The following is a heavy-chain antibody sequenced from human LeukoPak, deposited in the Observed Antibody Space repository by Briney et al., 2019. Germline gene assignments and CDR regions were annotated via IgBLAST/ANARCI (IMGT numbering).Heavy chain of an antibody. Sequence: SVKVSCKASGGTFSSYAISWVRQAPGQGLEWMGRIIPILGIANYAQKFQGRVTITADKSTSTAYMELSSLRSEDTAVYYCASWPGAWYGEDSWGQGTLVTVSS. CDR2: IIPILGIA. D-gene: IGHD3-10*01. CDR1: GGTFSSYA. V-gene: IGHV1-69*04. J-gene: IGHJ4*02. CDR3: ASWPGAWYGEDS.